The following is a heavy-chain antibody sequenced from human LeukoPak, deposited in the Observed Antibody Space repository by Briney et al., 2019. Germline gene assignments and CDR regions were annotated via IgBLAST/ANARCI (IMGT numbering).Heavy chain of an antibody. Sequence: ASVKVSCKASGYTFTSYDINWVRQATGQGLEWMGWMNPSSGNTGYAQKFQGRVTMTRNTSISTAYMELSSLRSEDTAVYYCAREGDAYGSGSYGNYYYYYMDVWGKGTTVTVSS. CDR1: GYTFTSYD. J-gene: IGHJ6*03. CDR2: MNPSSGNT. CDR3: AREGDAYGSGSYGNYYYYYMDV. V-gene: IGHV1-8*01. D-gene: IGHD3-10*01.